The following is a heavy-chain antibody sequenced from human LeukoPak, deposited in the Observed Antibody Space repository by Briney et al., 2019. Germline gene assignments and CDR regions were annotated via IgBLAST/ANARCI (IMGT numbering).Heavy chain of an antibody. Sequence: SETLSLTCAVYGGSFSGYYWSWIRQPPGKGLEWIGEINHSGSTNYNPSLKSRVTISVDTSKNQFSLKLSSVTAADTAVYYCARLPVKDCTSTSCYFDYWGQGTLVTVSS. J-gene: IGHJ4*02. V-gene: IGHV4-34*01. CDR2: INHSGST. D-gene: IGHD2-2*01. CDR1: GGSFSGYY. CDR3: ARLPVKDCTSTSCYFDY.